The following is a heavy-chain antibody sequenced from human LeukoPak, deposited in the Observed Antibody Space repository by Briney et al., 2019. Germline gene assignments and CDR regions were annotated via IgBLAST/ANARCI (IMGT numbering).Heavy chain of an antibody. CDR1: GFTFSSYS. CDR3: ARDKSPGGAFDI. D-gene: IGHD3-10*01. J-gene: IGHJ3*02. Sequence: GGSLRLSCAASGFTFSSYSMNWVRQAPGKGLEWVSSISSSSSYIYYADSVKGRFTIPRDNAKNSLYLQMNSLRAEDTAVYYCARDKSPGGAFDIWGQGTMVTVSS. V-gene: IGHV3-21*01. CDR2: ISSSSSYI.